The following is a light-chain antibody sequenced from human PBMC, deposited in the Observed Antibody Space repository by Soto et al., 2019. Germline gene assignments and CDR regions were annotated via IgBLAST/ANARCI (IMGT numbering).Light chain of an antibody. CDR2: GAF. Sequence: EIVLTQSPGPLSLSPGERATLSGRASQSISSNYVAWYQQKPGQAPRLLIYGAFARAAGIPGRFSGSSSGTDFPLAISRLESEDFAVYFCQHYDASPWTFGQGTKVELK. J-gene: IGKJ1*01. CDR1: QSISSNY. V-gene: IGKV3-20*01. CDR3: QHYDASPWT.